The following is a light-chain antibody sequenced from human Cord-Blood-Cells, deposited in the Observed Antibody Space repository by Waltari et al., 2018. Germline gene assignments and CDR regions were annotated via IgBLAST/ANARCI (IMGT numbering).Light chain of an antibody. J-gene: IGKJ3*01. Sequence: DIVMTQSPDSLAVSLGERATNNCQFSQSVLYSSNNKNYLAWYQQKPGQPPKLLIYWASTRESGVPDRFSGSGSGTDFTLTISSLQAEDVAVYYCQQYYSTPFTFGPGTKVDIK. CDR3: QQYYSTPFT. CDR2: WAS. V-gene: IGKV4-1*01. CDR1: QSVLYSSNNKNY.